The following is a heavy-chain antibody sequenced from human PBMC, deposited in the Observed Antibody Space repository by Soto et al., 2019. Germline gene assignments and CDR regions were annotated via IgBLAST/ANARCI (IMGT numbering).Heavy chain of an antibody. V-gene: IGHV4-39*01. CDR2: IYYSGST. CDR3: ARHESGYDLTVYYFVY. J-gene: IGHJ4*02. CDR1: GGSISSSSYY. D-gene: IGHD5-12*01. Sequence: SETLSLTCTVSGGSISSSSYYWGWIRQPPGKGLEWIGSIYYSGSTYYNPSLKSRVTISVDTSKNQFSLKLSSVTAADTAVYYCARHESGYDLTVYYFVYWGQGTLVTVSS.